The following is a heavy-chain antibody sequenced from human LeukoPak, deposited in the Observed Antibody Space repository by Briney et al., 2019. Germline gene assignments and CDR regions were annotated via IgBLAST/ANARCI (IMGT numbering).Heavy chain of an antibody. V-gene: IGHV3-30*02. J-gene: IGHJ4*02. CDR1: GFTFSTYA. CDR3: ARVLVGCTNGVCYYFDY. CDR2: IGSDGTNK. Sequence: GGSLRLSCAASGFTFSTYAMHWVRQAPGEGLEWVAFIGSDGTNKHYGDAVKGRFTISRDNAKNSLYLQMNSLRAEDTALYYCARVLVGCTNGVCYYFDYWGQGTLVTVSS. D-gene: IGHD2-8*01.